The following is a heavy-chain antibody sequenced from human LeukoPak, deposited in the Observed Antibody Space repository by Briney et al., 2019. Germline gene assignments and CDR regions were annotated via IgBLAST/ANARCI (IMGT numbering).Heavy chain of an antibody. V-gene: IGHV3-48*03. CDR1: GFTFTNYW. CDR2: IYTTGTPI. J-gene: IGHJ4*02. D-gene: IGHD2/OR15-2a*01. CDR3: VREINSACSFDY. Sequence: PGGSLRLSCAASGFTFTNYWMSWVRRAPGKGLEWVSYIYTTGTPILYADSVKGRFTISRDNAKNSLYLEMDSLRAEDTAVYYCVREINSACSFDYWGQGTLVTVSS.